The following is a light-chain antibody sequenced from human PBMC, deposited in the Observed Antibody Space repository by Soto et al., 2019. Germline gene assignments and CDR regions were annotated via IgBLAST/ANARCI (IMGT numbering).Light chain of an antibody. Sequence: QAVVTQTSSASGTPGQRVTISCSGSNSNIGSNDVSWYQQLPGTAPKLLIYTNNQRPSGVPDRFSGSKSGTSASLAISGLQPEDEADYYWAAWDDRLNGLLFGGGTKLTVL. CDR3: AAWDDRLNGLL. V-gene: IGLV1-44*01. CDR1: NSNIGSND. J-gene: IGLJ2*01. CDR2: TNN.